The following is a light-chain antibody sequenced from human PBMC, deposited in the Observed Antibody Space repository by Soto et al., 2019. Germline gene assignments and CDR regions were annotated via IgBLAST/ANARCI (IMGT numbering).Light chain of an antibody. Sequence: EIVLTQSPGTLSLSPGERATLSCRASQSVSSSFLAWYQQKPGQAPRLLIYGASSRATGIPDRFSGSGSGTDFTLTISRLEPEDFAVYYCQQYDSSPWTFGQGTNVESK. CDR3: QQYDSSPWT. J-gene: IGKJ1*01. V-gene: IGKV3-20*01. CDR2: GAS. CDR1: QSVSSSF.